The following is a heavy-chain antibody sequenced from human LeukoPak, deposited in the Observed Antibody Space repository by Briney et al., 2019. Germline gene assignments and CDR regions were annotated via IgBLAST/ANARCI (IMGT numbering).Heavy chain of an antibody. CDR1: GYSFTSYY. CDR2: INPSGGST. D-gene: IGHD3-16*01. Sequence: ASLKVSCKASGYSFTSYYMHWVRQAPGQGLEWMGIINPSGGSTSYAQKFQGRVTMTRDTSTSTVYMELSSLRSEDTAVYYCARGTGLGRMQLGEFDYWGQGTLVTVSS. CDR3: ARGTGLGRMQLGEFDY. V-gene: IGHV1-46*01. J-gene: IGHJ4*02.